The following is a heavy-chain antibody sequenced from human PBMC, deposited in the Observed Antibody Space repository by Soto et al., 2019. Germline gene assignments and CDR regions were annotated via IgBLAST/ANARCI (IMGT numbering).Heavy chain of an antibody. Sequence: ASVKVSCKASGYTFTSFYIHWVRQAPGQGLEWMGIVNPNGGSTNYVQNFKGRITISRDTSTSTVYMDLSSLRSEDTAVYYCVRGLASGDYWGQGTLVTVSS. D-gene: IGHD6-6*01. CDR1: GYTFTSFY. J-gene: IGHJ4*02. CDR2: VNPNGGST. V-gene: IGHV1-46*03. CDR3: VRGLASGDY.